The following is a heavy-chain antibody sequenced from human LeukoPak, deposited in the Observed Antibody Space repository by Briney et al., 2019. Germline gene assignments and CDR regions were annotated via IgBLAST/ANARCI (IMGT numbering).Heavy chain of an antibody. D-gene: IGHD1-26*01. CDR2: IIPIFGTT. V-gene: IGHV1-69*13. J-gene: IGHJ3*02. CDR1: GYTFTGYY. Sequence: GASVKVSCKASGYTFTGYYMHWVRQAPGQGLEWMGGIIPIFGTTNYAQKFQGRVRITADESTSTAYMELSSLRSEDTAVYYCARTGHSGRNLGSFDIWGQGTMVTVSS. CDR3: ARTGHSGRNLGSFDI.